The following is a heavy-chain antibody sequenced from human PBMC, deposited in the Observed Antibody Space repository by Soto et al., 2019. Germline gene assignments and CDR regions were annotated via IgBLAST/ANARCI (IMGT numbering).Heavy chain of an antibody. J-gene: IGHJ6*02. CDR1: GGTFSSYA. Sequence: QVQLVQSGAEVKKPGSSVKVSCKASGGTFSSYAISWVRQAPGHGLEWMGGIIPIFGTANYAQKFHGRVTITADESTSTAYSELSSLRSEDTAVYYCAIAGNYYDSKNYGIDVWGQGTTVCVSS. CDR2: IIPIFGTA. CDR3: AIAGNYYDSKNYGIDV. V-gene: IGHV1-69*01. D-gene: IGHD3-22*01.